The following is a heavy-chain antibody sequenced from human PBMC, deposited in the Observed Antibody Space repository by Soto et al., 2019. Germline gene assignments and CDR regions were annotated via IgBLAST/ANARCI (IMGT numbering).Heavy chain of an antibody. CDR2: IYYSGTT. CDR3: ARTGMFCTGAGCFVRWFDP. Sequence: SETLSLTCAFSVGSISTNTDYWSGIRQRPGKGREGMGSIYYSGTTPYHPSLKSRVTISVDTSKNHLSLRLTSATAAATAVYYCARTGMFCTGAGCFVRWFDPWGQGILVTVSS. CDR1: VGSISTNTDY. J-gene: IGHJ5*02. D-gene: IGHD2-8*02. V-gene: IGHV4-61*03.